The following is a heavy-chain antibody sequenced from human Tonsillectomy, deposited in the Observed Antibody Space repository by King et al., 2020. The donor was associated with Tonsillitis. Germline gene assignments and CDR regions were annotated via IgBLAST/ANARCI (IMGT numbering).Heavy chain of an antibody. V-gene: IGHV3-23*04. CDR1: GFTFSSYG. Sequence: VQLVESGGGLGQPGGSLRLSCAASGFTFSSYGMSWVRQAPGKGLEWVSGISGFGDSTYYADSVKGRFTISRDNSKNTVYLQMNSLRAEDTAIYYCAKDLYITGTAFDFWGQGSLVTVSS. CDR2: ISGFGDST. J-gene: IGHJ4*02. D-gene: IGHD1-20*01. CDR3: AKDLYITGTAFDF.